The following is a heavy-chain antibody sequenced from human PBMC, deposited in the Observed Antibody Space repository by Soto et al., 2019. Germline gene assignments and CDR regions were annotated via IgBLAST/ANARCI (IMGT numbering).Heavy chain of an antibody. D-gene: IGHD3-3*01. Sequence: HPGGSLRLSCAASGFTFSSYGMHWVRQAPGKGLEWVAVIWYDGSNKYYADSVKGRFTISRDNSKNTLYLQMNSLRAEDTAVYYCAREYTLGYCWSGYPTAEYYFDYWGKGTLVTVSS. CDR2: IWYDGSNK. J-gene: IGHJ4*02. CDR3: AREYTLGYCWSGYPTAEYYFDY. V-gene: IGHV3-33*01. CDR1: GFTFSSYG.